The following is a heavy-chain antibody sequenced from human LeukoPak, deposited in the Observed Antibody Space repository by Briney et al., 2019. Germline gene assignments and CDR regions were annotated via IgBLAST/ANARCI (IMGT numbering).Heavy chain of an antibody. D-gene: IGHD3-22*01. Sequence: GGSLRLSCAASGFTFSSYAMHWVRQAPGKGLEWVAVISYDGSNKYYADSVKGRFTISRDNSKNTLYLQMNSLRAEDTAVYYCARGADSYFDYWGQGTLVTVFS. CDR2: ISYDGSNK. V-gene: IGHV3-30-3*01. J-gene: IGHJ4*02. CDR3: ARGADSYFDY. CDR1: GFTFSSYA.